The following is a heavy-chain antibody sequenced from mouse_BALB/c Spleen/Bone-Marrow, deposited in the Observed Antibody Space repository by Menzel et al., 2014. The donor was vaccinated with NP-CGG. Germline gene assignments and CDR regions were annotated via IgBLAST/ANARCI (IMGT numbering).Heavy chain of an antibody. D-gene: IGHD1-3*01. J-gene: IGHJ2*01. CDR3: ARHGDNYVFDY. CDR1: GFTLSNYA. CDR2: VSSGGSFT. V-gene: IGHV5-9-3*01. Sequence: EVMLVESGGGLVSPGGSLELSCAASGFTLSNYAMSWVRQTPEKRLEWVATVSSGGSFTYYPDSVKGRFTISRDSAKNTLYLQMSSLRSEDTAMYYCARHGDNYVFDYWGQGTTLTVSS.